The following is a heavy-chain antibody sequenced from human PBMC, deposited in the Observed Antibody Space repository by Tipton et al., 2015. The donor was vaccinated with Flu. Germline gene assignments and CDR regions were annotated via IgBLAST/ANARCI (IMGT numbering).Heavy chain of an antibody. J-gene: IGHJ6*03. CDR3: ARGENYYYYMDV. Sequence: TLSLTCTVSGGSVSSGSYYWSWIRQPPGKGLERIGYIYYSGSTNYNPSLKSRVTISVDTSKNQFSLKLSSVTAADTAVYYCARGENYYYYMDVWGKGTTVTVSS. V-gene: IGHV4-61*01. CDR2: IYYSGST. CDR1: GGSVSSGSYY.